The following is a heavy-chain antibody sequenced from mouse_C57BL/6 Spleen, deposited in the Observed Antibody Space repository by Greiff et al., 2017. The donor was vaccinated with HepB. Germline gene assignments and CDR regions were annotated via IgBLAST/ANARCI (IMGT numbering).Heavy chain of an antibody. Sequence: QVQLQQPGAELVKPGASVKMSCKASGYTFTSYWITWVKQRPGQGLEWIGDIYPGSGSTNYNEKFKSKATLTVDTSSSTAYMQLSSLTSEDAAVYYCARGDYGSPYYFDYWGQGTTLTVSS. CDR2: IYPGSGST. CDR1: GYTFTSYW. D-gene: IGHD1-1*01. J-gene: IGHJ2*01. CDR3: ARGDYGSPYYFDY. V-gene: IGHV1-55*01.